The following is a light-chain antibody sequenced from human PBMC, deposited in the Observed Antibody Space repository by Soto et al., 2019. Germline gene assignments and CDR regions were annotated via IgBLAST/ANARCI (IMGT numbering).Light chain of an antibody. J-gene: IGKJ4*01. CDR2: RTS. CDR1: QSVSSN. V-gene: IGKV3-15*01. Sequence: EIVLTQSPGTLSLSPGERATLSCRASQSVSSNYLAWYQQKPGQGPGPLMFRTSTRGIGIPARFSGSGSGTEFNITISSLQSEDFAVYYCQHYNNWPRATFGGGTKVDIK. CDR3: QHYNNWPRAT.